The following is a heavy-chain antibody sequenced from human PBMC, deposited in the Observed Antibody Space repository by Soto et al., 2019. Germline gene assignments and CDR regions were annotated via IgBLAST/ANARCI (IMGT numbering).Heavy chain of an antibody. Sequence: EVQLVASGGGLVQPGGSLRLSCAASGFTVSSNYMSWVRQAPGKGLEWVSVIYSGGSTYYADSVKGRFTISRDNSKNTLYLQMNSLRAEDTAVYYCARDSNLVWYFYYWGQGTLVTVSS. CDR2: IYSGGST. D-gene: IGHD2-2*01. CDR3: ARDSNLVWYFYY. V-gene: IGHV3-66*01. CDR1: GFTVSSNY. J-gene: IGHJ4*02.